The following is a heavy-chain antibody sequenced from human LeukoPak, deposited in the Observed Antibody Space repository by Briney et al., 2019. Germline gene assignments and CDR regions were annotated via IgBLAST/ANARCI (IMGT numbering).Heavy chain of an antibody. D-gene: IGHD5-24*01. V-gene: IGHV3-7*01. J-gene: IGHJ4*02. CDR1: GFTFSSYW. CDR2: IKQDESET. CDR3: ARDGYNYRFDY. Sequence: GGSLRLSCAASGFTFSSYWMSWVRQAPGKGLEWVANIKQDESETYYVDSVKGRFTISRNNAWNSLYLQMNSLRAEDTAVYYCARDGYNYRFDYWGQGILVAVSS.